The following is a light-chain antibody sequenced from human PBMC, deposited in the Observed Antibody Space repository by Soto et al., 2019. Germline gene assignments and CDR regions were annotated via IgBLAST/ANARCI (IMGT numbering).Light chain of an antibody. CDR2: DAS. Sequence: GDRVTITCLASQSISSWLAWYQQKPGKAPKLLIYDASSLESGVPSRFSGSGSGTEFTLTISSLQPDDFATYYCQRYNSYPYTFGQGTKVDIK. CDR1: QSISSW. CDR3: QRYNSYPYT. J-gene: IGKJ2*01. V-gene: IGKV1-5*01.